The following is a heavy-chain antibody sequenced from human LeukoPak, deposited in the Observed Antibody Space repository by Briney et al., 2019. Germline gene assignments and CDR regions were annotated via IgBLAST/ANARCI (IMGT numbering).Heavy chain of an antibody. J-gene: IGHJ5*02. D-gene: IGHD6-6*01. CDR3: ARVGMSSSTWFDP. Sequence: SVKVSCRASGGTFSSYAISWVRQAPGQGLEWMGGIIPIFGTANYAQKFQGRVTITTDESTSTAYMELSSLRSEDTAVYYCARVGMSSSTWFDPWGQGTLVTVSS. V-gene: IGHV1-69*05. CDR2: IIPIFGTA. CDR1: GGTFSSYA.